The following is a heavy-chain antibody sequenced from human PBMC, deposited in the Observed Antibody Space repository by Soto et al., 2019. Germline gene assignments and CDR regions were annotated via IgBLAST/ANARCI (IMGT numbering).Heavy chain of an antibody. CDR1: GFTLSSYA. D-gene: IGHD3-3*01. Sequence: QVQLVESGGGVFQPGRSLRLSCAASGFTLSSYAMHWVRQAPGKGLEWVAVISCAGTRTYYADSVRGRFTISRDNSKDTVYLQLNSLRTEDTAVYQCARDPGHDGNEYYTCDSWGEGTVVTVSS. CDR3: ARDPGHDGNEYYTCDS. V-gene: IGHV3-30-3*01. CDR2: ISCAGTRT. J-gene: IGHJ4*02.